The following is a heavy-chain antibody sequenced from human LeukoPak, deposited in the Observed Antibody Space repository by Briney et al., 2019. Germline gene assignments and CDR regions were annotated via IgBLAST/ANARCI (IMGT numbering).Heavy chain of an antibody. D-gene: IGHD3-10*01. J-gene: IGHJ6*03. CDR2: IYTSEST. CDR1: GGSISSYY. CDR3: ASVAYGHLYYYSMDV. Sequence: SETLSLTCTGSGGSISSYYWSWIRQPGGKGLEGIGRIYTSESTNYNPSLMSPVTMSVATSKNQFSLKLSSVSAADSAVYYCASVAYGHLYYYSMDVWGKGTTVTLSS. V-gene: IGHV4-4*07.